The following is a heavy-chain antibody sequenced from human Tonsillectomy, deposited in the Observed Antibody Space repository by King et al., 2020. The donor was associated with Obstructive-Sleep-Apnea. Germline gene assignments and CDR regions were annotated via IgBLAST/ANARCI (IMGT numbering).Heavy chain of an antibody. CDR3: AKDIAAAGNGDWFDP. J-gene: IGHJ5*02. D-gene: IGHD6-13*01. Sequence: DVQLVESGGGLVQPGRSLRLSCAASGFTFDDYAMHWVRQAPGKGLEWVSGISWNSGSIGYADSVKGRFTISRDNAKNSLYLQMNSLRAEDTALYYCAKDIAAAGNGDWFDPWGQGNLVTVSS. CDR1: GFTFDDYA. V-gene: IGHV3-9*01. CDR2: ISWNSGSI.